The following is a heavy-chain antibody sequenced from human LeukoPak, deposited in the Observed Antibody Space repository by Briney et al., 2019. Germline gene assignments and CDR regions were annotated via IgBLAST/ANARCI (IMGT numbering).Heavy chain of an antibody. D-gene: IGHD3-10*01. CDR3: ARDEDSAYGSGSYLS. CDR1: GDSISSYY. CDR2: IYYSGST. V-gene: IGHV4-59*01. J-gene: IGHJ5*02. Sequence: SETLSLTCTVSGDSISSYYWTWIRQPPGKGLEWIGYIYYSGSTNYNPSLKSRVTISVDTSKNQFSLKLSSVTAADTAVYYCARDEDSAYGSGSYLSWGQGTLIAVSS.